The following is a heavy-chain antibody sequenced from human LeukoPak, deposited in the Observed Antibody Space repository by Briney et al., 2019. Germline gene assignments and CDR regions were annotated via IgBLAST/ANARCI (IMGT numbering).Heavy chain of an antibody. CDR2: INPNHGDT. D-gene: IGHD6-13*01. V-gene: IGHV1-2*02. CDR1: GYTFTGYY. CDR3: ARVFQKQLSDY. Sequence: ASVKVSCKASGYTFTGYYMHWVRQAPGQGLEWMGWINPNHGDTNYAQKFQDRVSMTRDTSISTAYMHLSRLRSDDTAVYYCARVFQKQLSDYWGQGSLVTVSS. J-gene: IGHJ4*02.